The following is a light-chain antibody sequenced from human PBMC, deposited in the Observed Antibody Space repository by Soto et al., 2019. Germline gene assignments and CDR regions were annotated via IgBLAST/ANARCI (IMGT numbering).Light chain of an antibody. Sequence: QAVLTQPASVSGSPGHAITIACSGWSSDVGAHNFVSWYQHHPGKAPKLMIYEVSNRPPGVSNRFSGSKSGNTASPTISGLQAEDEADYYCNSYTSSNTYVFGSGTNVTV. V-gene: IGLV2-14*01. CDR3: NSYTSSNTYV. CDR1: SSDVGAHNF. CDR2: EVS. J-gene: IGLJ1*01.